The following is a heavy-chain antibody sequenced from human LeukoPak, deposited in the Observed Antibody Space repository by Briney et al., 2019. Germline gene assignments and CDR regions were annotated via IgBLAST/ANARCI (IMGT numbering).Heavy chain of an antibody. D-gene: IGHD3-16*02. CDR1: GYTFTGYY. CDR3: ARDQGGGLRLGELSLSFDY. J-gene: IGHJ4*02. Sequence: ASVKVSCKASGYTFTGYYMHWVRQAPGQGLEWMGCINPNSGGTNYAQKFQGRVTMTRDTSISTAYMELSRLRSDDTAVYYCARDQGGGLRLGELSLSFDYWGQGTLVTVSS. CDR2: INPNSGGT. V-gene: IGHV1-2*02.